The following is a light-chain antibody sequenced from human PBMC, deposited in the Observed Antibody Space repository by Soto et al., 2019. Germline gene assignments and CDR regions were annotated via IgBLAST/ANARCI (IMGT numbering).Light chain of an antibody. J-gene: IGLJ3*02. CDR2: EVS. CDR3: SSYTSSSTLA. V-gene: IGLV2-14*01. Sequence: QSVLTQPASVSGSPGQSITISCTGTSSDVGGYNYVSWYQQHPGKAPKLMIYEVSNRPSGVSNRFSGSKSGNTASLTISWLQAEDEADYYCSSYTSSSTLAFGGGTKLTVL. CDR1: SSDVGGYNY.